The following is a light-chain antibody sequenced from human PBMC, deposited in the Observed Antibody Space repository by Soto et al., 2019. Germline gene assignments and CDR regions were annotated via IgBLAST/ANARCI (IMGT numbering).Light chain of an antibody. V-gene: IGKV3-20*01. CDR1: HEIASNY. CDR2: GAS. J-gene: IGKJ2*01. CDR3: QLYGGSDMFT. Sequence: LTQLPETLSLSPGESATLSCRASHEIASNYLAWYQHKLGRPPRLLIAGASSRATGVPDRFSGSGSGTDFTLTITRLEPGDSATYYCQLYGGSDMFTCGPGTKLEI.